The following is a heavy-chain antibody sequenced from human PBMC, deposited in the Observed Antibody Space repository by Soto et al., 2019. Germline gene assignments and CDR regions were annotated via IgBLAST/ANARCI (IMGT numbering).Heavy chain of an antibody. V-gene: IGHV4-4*07. CDR3: ARQIQRYFDY. D-gene: IGHD1-1*01. CDR1: GGSISSYY. J-gene: IGHJ4*02. Sequence: SETLSLTCIISGGSISSYYWIWIRQPAGKGLEWIGRIYSSGSTNHNPSLKSRVTMSVDTSKNQFSLKLSSVTAADTAVYYCARQIQRYFDYWGQGTLVTVSS. CDR2: IYSSGST.